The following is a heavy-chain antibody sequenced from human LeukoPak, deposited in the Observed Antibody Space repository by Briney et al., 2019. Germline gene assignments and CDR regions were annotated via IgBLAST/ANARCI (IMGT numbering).Heavy chain of an antibody. V-gene: IGHV4-30-2*01. CDR3: ARACGGDCYAFDI. CDR2: IYHSGST. Sequence: PSQTLSLTCAVSGGSISSGGYSWSWIRRPPGKGLEWIGYIYHSGSTYYNPSLKSRVTISVDRSKNQFSLKLSSVTAADTAVYYCARACGGDCYAFDIWGQGTMVTVSS. CDR1: GGSISSGGYS. D-gene: IGHD2-21*02. J-gene: IGHJ3*02.